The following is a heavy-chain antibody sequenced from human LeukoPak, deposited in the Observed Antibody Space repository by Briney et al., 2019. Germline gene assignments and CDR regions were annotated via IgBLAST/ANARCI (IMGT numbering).Heavy chain of an antibody. J-gene: IGHJ6*03. CDR2: IYYSGST. CDR1: GGSISSYY. D-gene: IGHD2-2*01. V-gene: IGHV4-59*01. CDR3: ARGGFCSSTTCWGLIYYMDV. Sequence: PSETLSLTCTVSGGSISSYYWSWIRQPPGKGLEWIGYIYYSGSTNYNPSLKSRVTISVDTSKNQFSLKLSSVIAADTAVYYCARGGFCSSTTCWGLIYYMDVWGKGTSVTISS.